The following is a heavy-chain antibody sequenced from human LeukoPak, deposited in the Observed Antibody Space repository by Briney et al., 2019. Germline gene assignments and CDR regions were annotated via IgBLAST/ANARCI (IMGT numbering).Heavy chain of an antibody. D-gene: IGHD6-19*01. CDR1: GYPISSGYY. Sequence: PSETLSLTCTVSGYPISSGYYWGWIRQPPGKGLEWIGSIYHRGSTYYNPSLKSRVTISVDTSKNQFSLKLSSVTAADTAVYYCARVAGYSSGWWNTYYFDYWGQGTLVTVSS. J-gene: IGHJ4*02. CDR2: IYHRGST. V-gene: IGHV4-38-2*02. CDR3: ARVAGYSSGWWNTYYFDY.